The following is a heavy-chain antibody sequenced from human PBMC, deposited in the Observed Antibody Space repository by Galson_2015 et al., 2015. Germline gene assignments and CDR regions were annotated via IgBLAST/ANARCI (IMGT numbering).Heavy chain of an antibody. CDR2: IYPGDSDT. D-gene: IGHD3-10*01. Sequence: QSGAEVKKPGESLKISCKGSGYSFTSYWIGWVRQMPGKGLEWMGIIYPGDSDTRCSPSFQGQVTISADKSISTAYLQWSSLKASDTAMYYCARSGEWFGELFVGIFDYWGQGTLVTVSS. CDR1: GYSFTSYW. V-gene: IGHV5-51*01. J-gene: IGHJ4*02. CDR3: ARSGEWFGELFVGIFDY.